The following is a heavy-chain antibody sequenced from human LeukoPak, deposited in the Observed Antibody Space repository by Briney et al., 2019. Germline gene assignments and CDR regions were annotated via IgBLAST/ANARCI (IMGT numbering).Heavy chain of an antibody. J-gene: IGHJ4*02. V-gene: IGHV3-7*01. CDR2: IKEDGSRA. CDR3: ASDRAYSQFDY. CDR1: GFSFSTYW. D-gene: IGHD2-15*01. Sequence: AGGSLRLSCGASGFSFSTYWMDWVRQAPGKGLEWVASIKEDGSRADYVDSVRGRFTVSRDNTKNSLYLQMHSLRVDDTAVYYCASDRAYSQFDYWGQGALVTVSS.